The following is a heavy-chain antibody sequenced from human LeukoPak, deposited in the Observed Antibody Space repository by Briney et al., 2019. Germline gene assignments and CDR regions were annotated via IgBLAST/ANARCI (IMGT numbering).Heavy chain of an antibody. CDR2: IIPILGIA. D-gene: IGHD6-13*01. J-gene: IGHJ6*02. Sequence: ASVKVSCKASGGTFSSYAISWVRQAPGQGLEWMGRIIPILGIANYAQKHQGRVTITADKSTSTAYRELSSLRSEDTAVYYCARSETDSSSWYGMDVWGQGTTVTVSS. V-gene: IGHV1-69*04. CDR1: GGTFSSYA. CDR3: ARSETDSSSWYGMDV.